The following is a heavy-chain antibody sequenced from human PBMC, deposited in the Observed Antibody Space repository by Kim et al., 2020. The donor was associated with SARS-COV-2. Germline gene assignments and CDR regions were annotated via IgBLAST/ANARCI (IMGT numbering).Heavy chain of an antibody. V-gene: IGHV3-23*03. Sequence: GGSLRLSCAASGFTFSSYAMSWVRQAPGKGLEWVSVIYSGGSSTYYADSVKGRFTISRDNSKNTLYLQMNSLRAEDTAVYYCAKAAQITEDLSAHNDYWGQGTLVTVSS. D-gene: IGHD3-16*01. J-gene: IGHJ4*02. CDR2: IYSGGSST. CDR1: GFTFSSYA. CDR3: AKAAQITEDLSAHNDY.